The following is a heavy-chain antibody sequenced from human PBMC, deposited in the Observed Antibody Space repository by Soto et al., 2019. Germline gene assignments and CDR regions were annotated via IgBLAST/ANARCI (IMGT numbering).Heavy chain of an antibody. CDR1: GYTFTSYG. CDR2: ISAHNGNT. J-gene: IGHJ4*02. D-gene: IGHD1-1*01. CDR3: ARGRYGDY. V-gene: IGHV1-18*01. Sequence: QVHLVQSGAEVKKPGASVKVSCKASGYTFTSYGITWVRQAPGQGLEWMGWISAHNGNTDYAQKLQGRVIVTRDPSTSTAYMELRSLISDDTAVYYCARGRYGDYWGKGALVTVSS.